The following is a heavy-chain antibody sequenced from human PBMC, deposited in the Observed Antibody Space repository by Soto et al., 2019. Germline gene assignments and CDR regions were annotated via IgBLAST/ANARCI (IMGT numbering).Heavy chain of an antibody. V-gene: IGHV3-23*01. CDR2: LDGAGGST. J-gene: IGHJ6*02. CDR1: GFTFSNYA. D-gene: IGHD3-10*01. CDR3: AAPRDEYGSGVSWFTYGMDI. Sequence: GSLRLSCLASGFTFSNYAMTWVRHVPGRGLEWVASLDGAGGSTYYADSVRGRFTISRDNSQNTLFLQMKRLTVDDTAIYYCAAPRDEYGSGVSWFTYGMDIWGQGTPVTVSS.